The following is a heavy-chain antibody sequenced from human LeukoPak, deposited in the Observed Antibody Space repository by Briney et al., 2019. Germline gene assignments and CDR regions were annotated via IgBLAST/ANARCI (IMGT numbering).Heavy chain of an antibody. J-gene: IGHJ4*02. Sequence: PSETLSLTCTVSGGSISSYYWSWIRLPPRKGLELIGNVYYTGATYYNPSPQIRVPISLDTSKNQFSLKLSSVTAADAAVYYCARAGYSYGTGYYFDYWGQGALVTVSS. V-gene: IGHV4-59*01. CDR1: GGSISSYY. D-gene: IGHD5-18*01. CDR3: ARAGYSYGTGYYFDY. CDR2: VYYTGAT.